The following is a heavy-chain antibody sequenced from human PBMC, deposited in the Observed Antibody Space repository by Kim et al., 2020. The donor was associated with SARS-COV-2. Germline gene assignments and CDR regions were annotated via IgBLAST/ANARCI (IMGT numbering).Heavy chain of an antibody. J-gene: IGHJ4*02. Sequence: GGSLRLSCAASGFTFSSYAMSWVRQAPGKGLEWVSAISGSGGSTYYADSVKGRFTISRDNSKNTLYLQMNSLRAEDTAVYYCARLRTVGIAARPDSYWGQGTLVTVSS. CDR2: ISGSGGST. CDR1: GFTFSSYA. V-gene: IGHV3-23*01. CDR3: ARLRTVGIAARPDSY. D-gene: IGHD6-6*01.